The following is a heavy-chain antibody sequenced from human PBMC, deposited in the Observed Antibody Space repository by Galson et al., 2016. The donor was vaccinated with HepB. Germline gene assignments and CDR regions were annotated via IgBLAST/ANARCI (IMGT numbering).Heavy chain of an antibody. CDR3: AKIDCGKNCPPDY. V-gene: IGHV3-30*18. CDR1: GFTFSGYG. Sequence: SLRLSCAASGFTFSGYGMHWVRQAPGKGLEWVAVISYDGSNKYYVDSVKGRFTISRDNSKNTLYLQMDSLRPDDTAIYYWAKIDCGKNCPPDYWGQGTRVTVSS. J-gene: IGHJ4*02. CDR2: ISYDGSNK. D-gene: IGHD2-21*02.